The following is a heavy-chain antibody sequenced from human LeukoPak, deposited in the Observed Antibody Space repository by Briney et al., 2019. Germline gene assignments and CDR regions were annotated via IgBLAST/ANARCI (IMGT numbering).Heavy chain of an antibody. Sequence: PSETLSLTCTVSGGSISSGGYYWSWIRQHPGKGLEWIGYIYYSGSTYYNPSLKSRVTISVDTSKNQFSLKLSSVTAADTAVYYCARLSQIVAFDIWGQGTMVTVSS. CDR2: IYYSGST. CDR1: GGSISSGGYY. D-gene: IGHD6-6*01. CDR3: ARLSQIVAFDI. J-gene: IGHJ3*02. V-gene: IGHV4-31*03.